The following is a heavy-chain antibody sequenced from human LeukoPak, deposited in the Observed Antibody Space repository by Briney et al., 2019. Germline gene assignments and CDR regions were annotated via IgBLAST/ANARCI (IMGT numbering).Heavy chain of an antibody. Sequence: GRSLRLSCAASGFTFSSYAMHWVRQAPGKGLEWVANIKQDGSEKYYVDSVKGRFTISGDNAKNSLYLQMNSLRAEDTAVYYCARDHGDYYGSGSYGNWGQGTLVTVSS. CDR3: ARDHGDYYGSGSYGN. V-gene: IGHV3-7*01. CDR2: IKQDGSEK. D-gene: IGHD3-10*01. J-gene: IGHJ4*02. CDR1: GFTFSSYA.